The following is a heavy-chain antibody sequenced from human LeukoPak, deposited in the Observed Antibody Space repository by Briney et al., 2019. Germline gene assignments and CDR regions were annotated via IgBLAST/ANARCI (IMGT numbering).Heavy chain of an antibody. V-gene: IGHV3-21*06. CDR2: IGPTGFDR. CDR1: GLSFSTSG. CDR3: ATETNGRHYDY. D-gene: IGHD1-14*01. Sequence: GGSLRLSCTTSGLSFSTSGFNWVRQAPGKGLEWVASIGPTGFDRYHADSIKGRFTISRDNANNFLYLQMDSLRAEDTAVYYCATETNGRHYDYWGQGTLLTVSS. J-gene: IGHJ4*02.